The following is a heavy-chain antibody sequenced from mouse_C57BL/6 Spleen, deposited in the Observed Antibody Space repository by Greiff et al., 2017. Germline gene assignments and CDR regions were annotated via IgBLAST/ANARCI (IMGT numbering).Heavy chain of an antibody. J-gene: IGHJ1*03. Sequence: QVQLQQPGAELVKPGASVKLSCKASGYTFTSYWMHWVKQRPGQGLEWIGRIHPNSGSTNYNEKFKGKATLTVDKSSSTAYMQLSSLTSEDSAVYYCARITRLGDCDLDDWGKGTTVTVSS. V-gene: IGHV1-64*01. CDR1: GYTFTSYW. D-gene: IGHD1-1*01. CDR3: ARITRLGDCDLDD. CDR2: IHPNSGST.